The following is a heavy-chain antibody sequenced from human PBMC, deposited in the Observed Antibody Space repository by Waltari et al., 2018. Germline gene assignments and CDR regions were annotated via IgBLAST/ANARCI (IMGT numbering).Heavy chain of an antibody. CDR2: IIPIFGTA. CDR3: ARDGYCSGGSCYLNFDY. CDR1: GGTFSSYA. J-gene: IGHJ4*02. D-gene: IGHD2-15*01. V-gene: IGHV1-69*08. Sequence: QVQLVQSGAEVKKPGSSVKVSCKASGGTFSSYAISWVRQAPGQGLEWMGRIIPIFGTANYAQKFQGRVTITADKSTSTAYMELSSLRSEDTAVYYCARDGYCSGGSCYLNFDYWGQGTLVTVSS.